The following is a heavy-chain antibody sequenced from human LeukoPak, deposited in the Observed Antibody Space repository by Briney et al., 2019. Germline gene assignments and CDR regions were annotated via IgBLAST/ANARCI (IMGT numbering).Heavy chain of an antibody. D-gene: IGHD3-22*01. V-gene: IGHV4-59*01. Sequence: SETLSLTCTVSGGSISSYYWSWIRQPPGKGLEWIGYIYYSGSTNYNPSLKSRVTISVDTSKNQFSLKLSSVTAADTAEYYCARGSYYYDSSGYYSWGQGTLVTVSS. CDR1: GGSISSYY. J-gene: IGHJ4*02. CDR3: ARGSYYYDSSGYYS. CDR2: IYYSGST.